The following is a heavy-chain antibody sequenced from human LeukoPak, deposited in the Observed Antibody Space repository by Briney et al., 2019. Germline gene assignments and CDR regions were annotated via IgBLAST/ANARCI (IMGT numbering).Heavy chain of an antibody. Sequence: VASGTVSCKASGDTLTGYYIHWVRQAPGQGLEWMGRINPNSGGTNYAQKFQGRITMTRDTSIATAYMELSRLTSDDTAVYYCARSRGWSNFDYWGQGTLVTVSS. J-gene: IGHJ4*02. V-gene: IGHV1-2*06. CDR3: ARSRGWSNFDY. D-gene: IGHD6-19*01. CDR2: INPNSGGT. CDR1: GDTLTGYY.